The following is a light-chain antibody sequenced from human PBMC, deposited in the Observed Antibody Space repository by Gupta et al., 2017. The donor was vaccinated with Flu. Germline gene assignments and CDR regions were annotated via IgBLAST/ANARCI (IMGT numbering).Light chain of an antibody. V-gene: IGLV1-40*01. CDR2: GNN. J-gene: IGLJ3*02. CDR3: QSHDSSLSDSV. Sequence: VTISCTGSSSNVGAGYDIHWYQQLPGTAPKLLIYGNNNRPSGVPDRFSGSKSGTSASLAITGLQTEDEADYYCQSHDSSLSDSVFGGGTKLTVL. CDR1: SSNVGAGYD.